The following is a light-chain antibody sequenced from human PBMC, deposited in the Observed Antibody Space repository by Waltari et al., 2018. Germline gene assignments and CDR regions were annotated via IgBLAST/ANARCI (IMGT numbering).Light chain of an antibody. Sequence: QSALTQPASVSGSPGQSITISCTGTSNDIGLYDYVSWYQQYPGKAPKIIIYDVSNRPSGVSNRFSGSKSGNPASLTISGLQAEDEADYYCSSYSRSSTLVVFGGGAKLTV. CDR3: SSYSRSSTLVV. CDR2: DVS. J-gene: IGLJ3*02. V-gene: IGLV2-14*01. CDR1: SNDIGLYDY.